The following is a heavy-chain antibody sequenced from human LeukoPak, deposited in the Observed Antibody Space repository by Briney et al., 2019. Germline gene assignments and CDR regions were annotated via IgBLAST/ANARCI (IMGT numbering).Heavy chain of an antibody. CDR1: GGSISSYY. Sequence: SETLSLICTVSGGSISSYYWSWIRQPAGKGLEWIGRIYTSGSTNYNPSLKSRVTMSVDTSKNQFSLKLSSVTAADTAVYYCARDGYCSGGSCHGRDGMDVWGQGTTVTVSS. V-gene: IGHV4-4*07. CDR3: ARDGYCSGGSCHGRDGMDV. J-gene: IGHJ6*02. CDR2: IYTSGST. D-gene: IGHD2-15*01.